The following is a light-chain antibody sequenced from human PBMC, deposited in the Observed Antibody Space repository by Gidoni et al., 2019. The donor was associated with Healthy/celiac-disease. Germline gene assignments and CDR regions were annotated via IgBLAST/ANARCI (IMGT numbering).Light chain of an antibody. J-gene: IGKJ5*01. CDR2: GAS. V-gene: IGKV3-20*01. Sequence: EIVLTQSPGTLSLSPGERATLSCRASQSVSSSYLAWYQQKPGQAPRLLIYGASRRATGIPDRFSGSVSGTDFTLTSSRLEPEDFAVYYCQQYGSSPPITFGQGTRLEIK. CDR1: QSVSSSY. CDR3: QQYGSSPPIT.